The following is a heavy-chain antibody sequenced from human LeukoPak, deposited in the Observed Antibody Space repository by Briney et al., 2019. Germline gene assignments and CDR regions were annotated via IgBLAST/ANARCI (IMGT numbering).Heavy chain of an antibody. J-gene: IGHJ4*02. D-gene: IGHD6-19*01. CDR1: GGSISSYY. CDR2: IYTTGST. CDR3: ARDLNVVVAGPIFDS. V-gene: IGHV4-4*07. Sequence: SETLSLTCTISGGSISSYYWSWIRQPAGKGLEWIGRIYTTGSTNYNPSLKSRVTMSADTSKNQFSLKLSSVTAADTAVHYCARDLNVVVAGPIFDSWGQGTLVTVSS.